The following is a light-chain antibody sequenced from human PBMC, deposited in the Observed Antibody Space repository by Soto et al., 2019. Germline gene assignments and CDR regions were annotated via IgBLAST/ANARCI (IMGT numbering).Light chain of an antibody. CDR3: SSYTSSPPIV. J-gene: IGLJ2*01. CDR1: SSDVGAYNS. CDR2: DVS. V-gene: IGLV2-14*01. Sequence: QSALTQPASVSGSPGQSITISCTGTSSDVGAYNSVSWYQQHPGKAPKLIIYDVSNRPSGVSNRFSGSKSGNTASLSISGPQAEDEAYYYCSSYTSSPPIVFGGGTKLTVL.